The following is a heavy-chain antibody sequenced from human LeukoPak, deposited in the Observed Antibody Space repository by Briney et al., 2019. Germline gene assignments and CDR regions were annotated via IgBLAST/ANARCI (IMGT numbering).Heavy chain of an antibody. J-gene: IGHJ1*01. CDR2: IYYSGST. Sequence: PSETLSLTCTVSGGSISSSSYYWGWIRQPPGKGLEWIGSIYYSGSTYYNPSLKSRVTISVDTSKNQFSLKLSSVTAADTAVYYCARDRAVAGGSEYFQHWGQGTLVTVSS. CDR3: ARDRAVAGGSEYFQH. CDR1: GGSISSSSYY. D-gene: IGHD6-19*01. V-gene: IGHV4-39*07.